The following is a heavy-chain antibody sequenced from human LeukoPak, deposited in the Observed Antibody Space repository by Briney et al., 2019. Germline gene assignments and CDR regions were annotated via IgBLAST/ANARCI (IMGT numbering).Heavy chain of an antibody. Sequence: TLXXXCAVSGGSISSSNWWSWVRQPPGKGLEWIGEIYHSGSTNYNPSLKRRVTISVDKSKNQLSLKVSSVTGADTAVYYCAXDRTVXXRLFDYWGXGTLVTVSS. J-gene: IGHJ4*02. CDR3: AXDRTVXXRLFDY. CDR1: GGSISSSNW. D-gene: IGHD4-17*01. CDR2: IYHSGST. V-gene: IGHV4-4*02.